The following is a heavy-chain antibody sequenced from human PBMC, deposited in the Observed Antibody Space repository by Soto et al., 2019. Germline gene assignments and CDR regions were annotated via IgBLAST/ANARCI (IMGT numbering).Heavy chain of an antibody. D-gene: IGHD3-16*01. CDR2: INSDGGTT. V-gene: IGHV3-74*01. CDR1: GFTFSNYW. J-gene: IGHJ4*02. CDR3: ARVGNGEYVFYY. Sequence: EVQLVESGGGLVQPGGSLRLSRAASGFTFSNYWMHWVRQAPGKGLVWVSRINSDGGTTSYADSVKGRFTISRDNAKNTLYLQMNGLRAEDTAVYYCARVGNGEYVFYYWGQGTLVTVSS.